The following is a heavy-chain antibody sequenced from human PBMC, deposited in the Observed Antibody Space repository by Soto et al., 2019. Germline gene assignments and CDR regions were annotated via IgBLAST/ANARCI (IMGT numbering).Heavy chain of an antibody. J-gene: IGHJ6*02. Sequence: DVQLLESGGNLVQPGGSLTLSCSASGFTLSSYAMSWVRQAPGKGLEWVSSISAGGDMTYNSDSVKGRFTISRDNSNNAVFLQMHNLRIEDTALYYCARGDRGVSGSPASYYYSGWDVWGQGAKVTVS. CDR1: GFTLSSYA. V-gene: IGHV3-23*01. CDR3: ARGDRGVSGSPASYYYSGWDV. D-gene: IGHD2-8*02. CDR2: ISAGGDMT.